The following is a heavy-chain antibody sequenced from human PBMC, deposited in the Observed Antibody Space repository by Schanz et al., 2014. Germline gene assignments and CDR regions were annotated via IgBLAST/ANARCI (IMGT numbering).Heavy chain of an antibody. V-gene: IGHV3-23*04. J-gene: IGHJ4*02. CDR2: ISGSGVIT. D-gene: IGHD3-16*02. Sequence: EVQVVESGGGLVKPGGSLRLSCATSGFTFSTYAMSWVRQAPGKGLEWVSGISGSGVITYYEDSVKGRFTISRDNSKNTLYLQMNSLRAEDTAIYYCAKYRYSVFDFDYWGQGTLVTVSS. CDR1: GFTFSTYA. CDR3: AKYRYSVFDFDY.